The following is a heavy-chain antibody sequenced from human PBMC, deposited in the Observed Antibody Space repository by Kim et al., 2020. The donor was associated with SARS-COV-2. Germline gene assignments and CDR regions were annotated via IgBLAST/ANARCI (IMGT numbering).Heavy chain of an antibody. Sequence: SVKVSCKASGGTFSSYAISWVRQAPGQGLEWMGGIIPIFGTANYAQKFQGRVTITADESTSTAYMELSSLRSEDTAVYYCARELVPAGVNDYWGQGTLVTVSS. J-gene: IGHJ4*02. CDR3: ARELVPAGVNDY. CDR1: GGTFSSYA. CDR2: IIPIFGTA. V-gene: IGHV1-69*13. D-gene: IGHD3-10*01.